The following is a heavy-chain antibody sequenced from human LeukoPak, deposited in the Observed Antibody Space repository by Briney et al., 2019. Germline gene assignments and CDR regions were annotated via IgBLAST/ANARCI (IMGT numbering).Heavy chain of an antibody. CDR1: GFIFSTYT. CDR3: ARDACSSTSCFRDS. J-gene: IGHJ4*02. CDR2: ITSGITYI. Sequence: GESLRLSCAASGFIFSTYTMNWVRKAPGKGLEWVSSITSGITYISYADSLKGRFTVSRDNARNSLYLQMNSLRAEDTAVYYCARDACSSTSCFRDSWGQGTLVTVSS. D-gene: IGHD2-2*01. V-gene: IGHV3-21*01.